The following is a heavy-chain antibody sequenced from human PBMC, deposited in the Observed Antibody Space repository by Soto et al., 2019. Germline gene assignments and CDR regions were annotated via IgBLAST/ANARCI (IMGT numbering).Heavy chain of an antibody. V-gene: IGHV3-74*01. CDR1: GFTFGNHW. J-gene: IGHJ4*02. CDR3: ATAEVDY. CDR2: MNSDGSTT. Sequence: LRLSCAASGFTFGNHWMHWVRQAPGKGLEWVSRMNSDGSTTNYADSVKGRFTVSRDNAKNTLYLQMDSLRAEDTAVYYCATAEVDYWGPGTLVTVSA.